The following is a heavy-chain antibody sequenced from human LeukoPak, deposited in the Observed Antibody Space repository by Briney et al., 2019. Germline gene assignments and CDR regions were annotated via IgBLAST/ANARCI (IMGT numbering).Heavy chain of an antibody. J-gene: IGHJ4*02. Sequence: GGSLRLSCVVSVISLSNYAVTWVRQAPGKGLEWVSYISERGGSTTYADSVKGRFNISRDTSLNTLYLQMNNLRAEDTAVNFCAKRGVVIRGILVIGYHQEAYHYDFWGQGVLVTVSS. V-gene: IGHV3-23*01. D-gene: IGHD3-10*01. CDR2: ISERGGST. CDR3: AKRGVVIRGILVIGYHQEAYHYDF. CDR1: VISLSNYA.